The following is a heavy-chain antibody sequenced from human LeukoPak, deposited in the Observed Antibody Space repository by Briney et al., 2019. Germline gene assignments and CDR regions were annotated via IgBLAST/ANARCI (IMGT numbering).Heavy chain of an antibody. Sequence: TSETLSLTCTVSGGSISSYYWSWIRQPPGKGLGWIGYIYYSGSTNYNPSLKSRVTISVDTSKNQFSLKLSSVTAADTAVYYCARRSIAAAGTVADYWGQGTLVTVSS. D-gene: IGHD6-13*01. CDR3: ARRSIAAAGTVADY. CDR1: GGSISSYY. V-gene: IGHV4-59*01. CDR2: IYYSGST. J-gene: IGHJ4*02.